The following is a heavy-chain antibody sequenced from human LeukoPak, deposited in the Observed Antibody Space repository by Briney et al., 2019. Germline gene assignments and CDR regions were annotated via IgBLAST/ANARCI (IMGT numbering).Heavy chain of an antibody. Sequence: GGSLRLSCAASGFIFSTYDMHWVRQAPGKGLEWVAVVSYDGSNIYHAASVQGRFTISRDNSKNTLYLQMNSLRAEDTAVYYCAKSLDAQAVADPFDYWGQGTLATVSS. D-gene: IGHD6-19*01. CDR3: AKSLDAQAVADPFDY. J-gene: IGHJ4*02. CDR1: GFIFSTYD. CDR2: VSYDGSNI. V-gene: IGHV3-30*18.